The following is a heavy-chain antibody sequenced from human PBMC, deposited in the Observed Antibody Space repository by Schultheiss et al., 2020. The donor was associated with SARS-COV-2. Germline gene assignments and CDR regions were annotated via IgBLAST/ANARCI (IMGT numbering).Heavy chain of an antibody. V-gene: IGHV3-33*08. CDR1: GFTFSSYG. J-gene: IGHJ4*02. CDR2: IWYDGSNK. D-gene: IGHD1-26*01. Sequence: GESLKISCAASGFTFSSYGMHWVRQAPGKGLEWVAVIWYDGSNKYYADSVKGRFTISRDNAKNSLYLQMNSLRAEDTAVFYCVRGGGNFDLWGQGTLVTVSS. CDR3: VRGGGNFDL.